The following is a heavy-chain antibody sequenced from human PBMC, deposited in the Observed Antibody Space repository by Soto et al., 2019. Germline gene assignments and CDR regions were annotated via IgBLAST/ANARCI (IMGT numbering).Heavy chain of an antibody. CDR3: ARAYHRISYYFDY. Sequence: QVQLQESGPGLVKPSGTLSLTCAVSGGSISSSNWWSWVRQPPGKGLEWIGEIYHSGSTNYNPSLQSRVTISVDKSKNQFSLKLGSVTAADTAVDYCARAYHRISYYFDYWGQGTLVTVSS. D-gene: IGHD2-2*01. CDR1: GGSISSSNW. V-gene: IGHV4-4*02. J-gene: IGHJ4*02. CDR2: IYHSGST.